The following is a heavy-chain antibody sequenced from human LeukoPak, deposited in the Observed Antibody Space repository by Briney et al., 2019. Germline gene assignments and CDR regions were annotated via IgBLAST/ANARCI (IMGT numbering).Heavy chain of an antibody. V-gene: IGHV4-59*01. J-gene: IGHJ2*01. D-gene: IGHD5-24*01. CDR3: ARLGRDGYTHWYFDL. CDR1: GDSLGGFY. CDR2: IYFSGST. Sequence: SETLSLTCTVSGDSLGGFYWSWIRQPPGKGLECIGSIYFSGSTNYNPSLKSRVTMSVDTSENQFSLWLSSVTAADTAVYYCARLGRDGYTHWYFDLWGRSALVAVSS.